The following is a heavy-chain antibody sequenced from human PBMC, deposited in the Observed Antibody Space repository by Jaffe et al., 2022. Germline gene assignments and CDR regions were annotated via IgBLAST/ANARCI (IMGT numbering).Heavy chain of an antibody. J-gene: IGHJ4*02. CDR3: AKEVAGYSSGWYFDY. D-gene: IGHD6-19*01. CDR1: GFTFSSYG. V-gene: IGHV3-30*02. Sequence: QVQLVESGGGVVQPGGSLRLSCAASGFTFSSYGMHWVRQAPGKGLEWVAFIRYDGSNKYYADSVKGRFTISRDNSKNTLYLQMNSLRAEDTAVYYCAKEVAGYSSGWYFDYWGQGTLVTVSS. CDR2: IRYDGSNK.